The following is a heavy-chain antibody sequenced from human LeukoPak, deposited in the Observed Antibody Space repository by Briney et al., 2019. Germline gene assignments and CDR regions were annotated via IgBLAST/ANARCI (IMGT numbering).Heavy chain of an antibody. D-gene: IGHD6-25*01. V-gene: IGHV1-46*01. J-gene: IGHJ4*02. CDR1: GYTFTNYY. Sequence: GASVKVSCKASGYTFTNYYMHWVRQAPGQGLEWMGVINPSGANTGYAQKFQDRVSLTRDTSTSTVYMELSSLRSQDTAVYYCARGPAAANFDYWGQGTLVTVSS. CDR3: ARGPAAANFDY. CDR2: INPSGANT.